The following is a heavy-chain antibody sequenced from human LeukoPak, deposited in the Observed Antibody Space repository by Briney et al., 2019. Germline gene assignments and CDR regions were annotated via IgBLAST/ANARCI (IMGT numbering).Heavy chain of an antibody. CDR2: INPNSGGT. CDR1: GYTITGYY. Sequence: ASVKVSCKASGYTITGYYMHWVRQAPGQGLEWMGWINPNSGGTNYAQKFQGRVTMTRDTSISTAYMELSRLRSDDTAVYYCARDGGSNNWFDPWGQGTLVTVSS. V-gene: IGHV1-2*02. J-gene: IGHJ5*02. D-gene: IGHD1-26*01. CDR3: ARDGGSNNWFDP.